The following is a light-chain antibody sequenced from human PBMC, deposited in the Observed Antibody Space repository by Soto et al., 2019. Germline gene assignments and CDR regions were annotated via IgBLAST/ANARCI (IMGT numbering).Light chain of an antibody. CDR1: SSDVGGYNY. V-gene: IGLV2-11*01. Sequence: QSALTQPRSVSGSPGQSVAIFCTGTSSDVGGYNYVSWYQQHPGKAPKLMIYDVSKRPSGVPDRFPGSKSGNTASLTISGLQAEDEADYYCCSYAGTYTLVFGGGTKLTVL. J-gene: IGLJ2*01. CDR3: CSYAGTYTLV. CDR2: DVS.